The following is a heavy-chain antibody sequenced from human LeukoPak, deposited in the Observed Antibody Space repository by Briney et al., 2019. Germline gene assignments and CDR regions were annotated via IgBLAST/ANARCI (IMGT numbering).Heavy chain of an antibody. D-gene: IGHD3-10*01. CDR2: IYSGGST. Sequence: GGSLRLSCAASGFTVSSNYMSWVRQAPGKGLEWVSVIYSGGSTYYAGSVKGRFTISRDNSKNTLYLQMNSLRAEDTAVYYCARGATYYYGSGSYYRPYYFDYWGQGTLVTVSS. CDR3: ARGATYYYGSGSYYRPYYFDY. CDR1: GFTVSSNY. J-gene: IGHJ4*02. V-gene: IGHV3-53*01.